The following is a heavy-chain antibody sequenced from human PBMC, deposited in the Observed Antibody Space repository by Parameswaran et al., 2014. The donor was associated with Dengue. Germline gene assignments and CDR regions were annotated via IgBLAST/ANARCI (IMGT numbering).Heavy chain of an antibody. CDR3: AKDQYYGSGSQFDY. D-gene: IGHD3-10*01. V-gene: IGHV3-23*01. J-gene: IGHJ4*02. Sequence: WIRQPPGKGLEWVSAISGSGGSTYYGASVKGRFTISRDNSKNTLYLEMNSLRAEDTALYYCAKDQYYGSGSQFDYWAQGTLVTVSS. CDR2: ISGSGGST.